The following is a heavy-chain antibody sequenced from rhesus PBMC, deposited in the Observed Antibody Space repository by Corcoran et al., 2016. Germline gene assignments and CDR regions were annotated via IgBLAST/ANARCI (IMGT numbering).Heavy chain of an antibody. D-gene: IGHD3-3*01. V-gene: IGHV3-54*02. J-gene: IGHJ4*01. CDR2: ISYDGSKK. CDR1: GFTFSSYG. CDR3: ARAGGVIQYLDRLWFRYYFDY. Sequence: GGSLRLSCAASGFTFSSYGMHWVRQAPGKGLEWVEVISYDGSKKYYAESVKDHFTISRDNSKNMLYLQINNLKLEDTAVYYCARAGGVIQYLDRLWFRYYFDYWGQGVLVTVSS.